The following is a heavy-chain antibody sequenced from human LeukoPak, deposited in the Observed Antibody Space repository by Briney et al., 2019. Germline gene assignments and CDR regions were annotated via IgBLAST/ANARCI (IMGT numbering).Heavy chain of an antibody. Sequence: ASVKVSCKASGYTFTSYGISWVRQAPGQGLEWMGWISAYNGNTNYAQKLQGRVTMTTDTSTSTAYMELRSLRSDDTAVYYCARYCSSTSCRSSDAFDIWGQGTMVTVSS. CDR2: ISAYNGNT. J-gene: IGHJ3*02. CDR3: ARYCSSTSCRSSDAFDI. D-gene: IGHD2-2*01. V-gene: IGHV1-18*01. CDR1: GYTFTSYG.